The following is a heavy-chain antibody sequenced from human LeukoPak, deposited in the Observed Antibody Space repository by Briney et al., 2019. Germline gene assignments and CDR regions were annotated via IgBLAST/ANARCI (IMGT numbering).Heavy chain of an antibody. CDR1: GFTLHTYW. V-gene: IGHV3-7*01. J-gene: IGHJ3*02. CDR2: IKRDESEK. D-gene: IGHD6-13*01. Sequence: GGSLRLSCAASGFTLHTYWMSWVRQAPGRGLEWVASIKRDESEKYYVDSVKGRFTISRDNAKNSLYLQMNSLRAEDTAVYHCVREASGGTRGVSGTFDIWGQGTLVTVSS. CDR3: VREASGGTRGVSGTFDI.